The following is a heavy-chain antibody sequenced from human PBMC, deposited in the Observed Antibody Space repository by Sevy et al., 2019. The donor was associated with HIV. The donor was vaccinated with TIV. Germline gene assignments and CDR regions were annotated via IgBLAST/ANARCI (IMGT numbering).Heavy chain of an antibody. V-gene: IGHV1-46*01. Sequence: ASVKVSCRASGDTLTNNYMHWVRQAPGQGLEWMGMVDPSGGNATYAQNFQGRVIMTRDTSTSTLYMDLSSLRSEETAVYYCVRADPAQHFDSWGQGTLVTVSS. J-gene: IGHJ4*02. CDR1: GDTLTNNY. CDR2: VDPSGGNA. CDR3: VRADPAQHFDS.